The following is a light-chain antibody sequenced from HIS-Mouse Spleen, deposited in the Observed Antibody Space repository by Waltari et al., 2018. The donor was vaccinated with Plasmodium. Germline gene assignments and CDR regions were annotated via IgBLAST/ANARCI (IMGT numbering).Light chain of an antibody. Sequence: SYELTPPPSVSVSPGQTASIPCPGDKLGDKYACWYQQKPGQSPVLVIYQDSKRPSGIPGRFSGSNSGNTATLTISGTQAMDEADYYCQAWDSSTWVFGGGTKLTVL. CDR1: KLGDKY. V-gene: IGLV3-1*01. CDR2: QDS. CDR3: QAWDSSTWV. J-gene: IGLJ3*02.